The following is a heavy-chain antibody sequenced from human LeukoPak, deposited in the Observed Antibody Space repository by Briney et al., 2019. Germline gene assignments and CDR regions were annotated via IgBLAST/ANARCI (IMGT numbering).Heavy chain of an antibody. CDR1: GFTFSTYW. CDR2: IWYDGSNK. J-gene: IGHJ3*02. D-gene: IGHD3-3*01. Sequence: GGSLRLSCSASGFTFSTYWMSWVRQAPGKGLEWVAVIWYDGSNKYYADSVKGRFTISRDNSKNTLYLQMNSLRAEDTAVYYCARGSYDFWSGYRDAFDIWGQGTMITVSS. V-gene: IGHV3-33*08. CDR3: ARGSYDFWSGYRDAFDI.